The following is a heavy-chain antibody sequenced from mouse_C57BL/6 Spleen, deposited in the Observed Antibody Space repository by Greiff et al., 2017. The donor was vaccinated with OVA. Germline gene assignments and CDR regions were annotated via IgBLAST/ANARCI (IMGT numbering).Heavy chain of an antibody. Sequence: EVKLEESGPGLVKPSQSLSLTCSVTGYSITSGYYWNWIRQFPGNKLEWMGYISYDGSNNYNPSLKNRISITRDTSKNQFFLKLNSVTTEDTATYYWARAGMVRGYYFDYWGQGTTLTVSS. V-gene: IGHV3-6*01. CDR3: ARAGMVRGYYFDY. J-gene: IGHJ2*01. CDR2: ISYDGSN. CDR1: GYSITSGYY. D-gene: IGHD2-3*01.